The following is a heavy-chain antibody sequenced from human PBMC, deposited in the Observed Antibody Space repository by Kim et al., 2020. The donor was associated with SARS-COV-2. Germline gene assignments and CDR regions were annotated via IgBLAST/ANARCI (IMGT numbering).Heavy chain of an antibody. CDR1: GGPISSSSW. CDR3: ARGVSSAWTLRAWFDP. D-gene: IGHD6-19*01. Sequence: SETLSLTCAVSGGPISSSSWWSWVRQPPGKRLEWIGEIDHSGSTNYNASLKSRVTISVDKSKNQFSLKLRSVTAADTAVYYCARGVSSAWTLRAWFDPWGQGTLVTVSS. CDR2: IDHSGST. V-gene: IGHV4-4*02. J-gene: IGHJ5*02.